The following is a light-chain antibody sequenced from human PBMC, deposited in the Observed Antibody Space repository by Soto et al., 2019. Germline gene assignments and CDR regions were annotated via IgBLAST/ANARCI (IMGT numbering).Light chain of an antibody. CDR2: GAS. J-gene: IGKJ5*01. CDR3: QQLYSYP. V-gene: IGKV1-39*01. Sequence: DIQMTQSPSSVSASIPERFTITCRASQSIINYLNWYQQKPGKAPNLLIYGASNLQRGVPSRFSGSGSGTKFTLTIASLQSEDFAPYYCQQLYSYPFGQGTRLEI. CDR1: QSIINY.